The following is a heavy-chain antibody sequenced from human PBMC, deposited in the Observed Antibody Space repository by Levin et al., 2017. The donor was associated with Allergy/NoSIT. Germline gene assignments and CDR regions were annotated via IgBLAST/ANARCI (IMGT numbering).Heavy chain of an antibody. D-gene: IGHD2-2*01. CDR1: GYSFTSYW. J-gene: IGHJ4*02. Sequence: PGGSLRLSCKGSGYSFTSYWISWVRQMPGKGLEWMGRIDPSDSYTNYSPSFQGHVTISADKSISTAYLQWSSLKASDTAMYYCARLGDCSSTSCRDVNTDYWGQGTLVTVSS. CDR3: ARLGDCSSTSCRDVNTDY. V-gene: IGHV5-10-1*01. CDR2: IDPSDSYT.